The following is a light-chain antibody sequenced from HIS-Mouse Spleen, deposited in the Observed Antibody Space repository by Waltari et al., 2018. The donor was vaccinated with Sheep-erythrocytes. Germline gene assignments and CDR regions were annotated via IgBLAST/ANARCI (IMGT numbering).Light chain of an antibody. J-gene: IGLJ2*01. CDR1: SSNIGSNY. CDR2: RNN. CDR3: AAWDDSLSGPV. V-gene: IGLV1-47*01. Sequence: QSVLTQPPSASGTPGQRVPISCSGISSNIGSNYVYWYHQLPGTAPKLLSYRNNQRPSGVPDRFSGSKSGTSASLAISGLRSEDEADYYCAAWDDSLSGPVFGGGTKLTVL.